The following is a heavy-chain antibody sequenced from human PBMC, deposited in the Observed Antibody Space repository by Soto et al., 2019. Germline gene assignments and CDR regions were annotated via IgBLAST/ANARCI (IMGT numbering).Heavy chain of an antibody. Sequence: EVQLVESGGGLVQPGRSLRLPCVASGFSFDDFVMNWVRQRPGKGLEWVSSVSWNSGAKLYADSVKGRFAISRDSAKKSVYLQMNSLRPDDTAFYYCAKGVATAVPALDYWGQGTLVTVSS. D-gene: IGHD2-21*02. CDR1: GFSFDDFV. CDR2: VSWNSGAK. CDR3: AKGVATAVPALDY. J-gene: IGHJ4*02. V-gene: IGHV3-9*01.